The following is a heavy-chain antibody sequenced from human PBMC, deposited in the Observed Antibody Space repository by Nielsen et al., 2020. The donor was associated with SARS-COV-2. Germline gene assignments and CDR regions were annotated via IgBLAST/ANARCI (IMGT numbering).Heavy chain of an antibody. J-gene: IGHJ6*03. CDR2: VSHSGST. Sequence: SETLSLTCAVSGGSVSSNDWWTWVRPSPGQGLEWIGEVSHSGSTNYNPSLKSRVTISVDRSKNQFSLKLSSATAADTAIYYCAREGDCKNGICHIRGMDVWGKGTTVTVSS. D-gene: IGHD2-8*01. V-gene: IGHV4-4*02. CDR1: GGSVSSNDW. CDR3: AREGDCKNGICHIRGMDV.